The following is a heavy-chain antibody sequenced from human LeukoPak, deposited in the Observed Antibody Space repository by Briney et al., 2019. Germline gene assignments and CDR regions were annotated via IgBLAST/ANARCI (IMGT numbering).Heavy chain of an antibody. Sequence: GRSLRLSCAASGFTFSSYAMHWVRQAPGKGLEWVAVISYDGSNKYYADSVKGRFTISRDNSKNTLYLQMNSLRAEDTAVYYCARDVNYGMDVWGQGTTVTVSS. CDR1: GFTFSSYA. CDR3: ARDVNYGMDV. CDR2: ISYDGSNK. J-gene: IGHJ6*02. V-gene: IGHV3-30-3*01.